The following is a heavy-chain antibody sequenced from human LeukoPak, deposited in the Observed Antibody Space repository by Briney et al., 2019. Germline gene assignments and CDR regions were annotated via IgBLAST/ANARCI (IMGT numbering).Heavy chain of an antibody. V-gene: IGHV4-59*01. J-gene: IGHJ4*02. Sequence: SETLSLTCTVSGGSISSCHWSWIRQPPGKGLEWIGYIYYSGSTNYNPSLKSRVTISVDTSKNQFSLKLSSVTAADTAVYYCARADYYGSGSSNDYWGQGTLVTVSS. D-gene: IGHD3-10*01. CDR2: IYYSGST. CDR1: GGSISSCH. CDR3: ARADYYGSGSSNDY.